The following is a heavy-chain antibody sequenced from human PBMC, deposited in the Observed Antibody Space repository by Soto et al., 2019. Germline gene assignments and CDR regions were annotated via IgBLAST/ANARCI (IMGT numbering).Heavy chain of an antibody. J-gene: IGHJ4*01. V-gene: IGHV2-5*02. CDR3: AHRVLRTVFGLVTTTAIYFDF. CDR1: GFSLTTSGVG. CDR2: IYWDDDK. D-gene: IGHD3-3*01. Sequence: QITLNESGPTQVKPRQTLTLTCTFSGFSLTTSGVGVGWIRQSPGKAPEWLALIYWDDDKRYSPSLNSRLTITNDTSKNQVVLTIADLDPADTATYYCAHRVLRTVFGLVTTTAIYFDFWGHGTPVAVSS.